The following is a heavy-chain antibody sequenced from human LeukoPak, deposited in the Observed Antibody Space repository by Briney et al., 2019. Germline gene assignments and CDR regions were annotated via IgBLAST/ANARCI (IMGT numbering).Heavy chain of an antibody. CDR3: VRNTLGHYDAFAT. Sequence: SETLSLTCTVSGGAISGYYWSWIRQPPGKGLEWIGYIYYSGSINYNSSLKSRVTISVDTSRNQFSLKLSSMTAADTAVYYCVRNTLGHYDAFATWGQGTMVTVSS. J-gene: IGHJ3*02. V-gene: IGHV4-59*01. D-gene: IGHD1/OR15-1a*01. CDR2: IYYSGSI. CDR1: GGAISGYY.